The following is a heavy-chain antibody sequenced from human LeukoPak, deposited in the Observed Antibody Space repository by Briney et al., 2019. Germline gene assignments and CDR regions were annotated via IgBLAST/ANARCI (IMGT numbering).Heavy chain of an antibody. CDR3: AGRGMYYYGY. V-gene: IGHV4-59*01. J-gene: IGHJ4*02. CDR2: ISYTGST. D-gene: IGHD3-10*01. CDR1: GGSISGYY. Sequence: SETPSLTCTVSGGSISGYYWSWIRQPPGKGLEWIGYISYTGSTNYNPPLKSPVTISVDTSKNQFSLKLSSVTAADTAVYFCAGRGMYYYGYWGQGTLVTVSS.